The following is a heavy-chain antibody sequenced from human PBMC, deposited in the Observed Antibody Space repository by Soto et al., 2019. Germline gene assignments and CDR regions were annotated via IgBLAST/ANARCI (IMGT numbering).Heavy chain of an antibody. CDR3: AKGTGYFDWLLYNYFDY. D-gene: IGHD3-9*01. J-gene: IGHJ4*02. Sequence: GGSLRLSCASSGFTFSSYGMHLVRQAPGKGLEWVAVISYDGSNKYYADSVKGRFTISRDNSKNTLYLQMNSLRAEDTAVYYCAKGTGYFDWLLYNYFDYWGQGTLVTVSS. CDR2: ISYDGSNK. CDR1: GFTFSSYG. V-gene: IGHV3-30*18.